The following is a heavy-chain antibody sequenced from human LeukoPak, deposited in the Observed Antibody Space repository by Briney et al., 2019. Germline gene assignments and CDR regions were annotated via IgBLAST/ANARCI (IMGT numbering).Heavy chain of an antibody. V-gene: IGHV5-51*01. CDR3: ARHESNGYIASAFDY. J-gene: IGHJ4*02. CDR2: IYPCDSDT. CDR1: GYSFTSYW. Sequence: PGESLKISCKSSGYSFTSYWLGWVRQMPGKGLEWMGIIYPCDSDTRYSTSFQGQVTISTDKANSTAYLHWNSLRASDTAMYYCARHESNGYIASAFDYWGQGTLVTVSS. D-gene: IGHD5-24*01.